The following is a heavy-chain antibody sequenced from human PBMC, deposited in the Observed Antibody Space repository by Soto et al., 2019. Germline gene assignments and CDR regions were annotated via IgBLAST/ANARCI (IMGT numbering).Heavy chain of an antibody. CDR2: IYYSGST. CDR1: GGSISSSSYY. CDR3: ARRVVVPAARLLYYYYGMDV. J-gene: IGHJ6*02. D-gene: IGHD2-2*01. Sequence: QLQLQESGPGLVKPSETLSLTCTVSGGSISSSSYYWGWIRQPPGKGLEWIGSIYYSGSTYYNPSLKSRVTISVDTSKNQFSLKLSSVTAADTAVYYCARRVVVPAARLLYYYYGMDVWGQGTTVTVSS. V-gene: IGHV4-39*01.